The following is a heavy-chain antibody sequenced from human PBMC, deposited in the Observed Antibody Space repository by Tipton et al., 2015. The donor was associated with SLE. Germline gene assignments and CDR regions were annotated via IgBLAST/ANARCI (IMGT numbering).Heavy chain of an antibody. Sequence: GSLRLSCVASGFTFTDYYMSWVRQAPGQGPVYISYISPSGSDIAYADSVKGRFTVSRDNAKNSLFLQMDSLRAEDTAFYYCVKDSGPSGYVSSYFKHWGQGTLVTVSS. J-gene: IGHJ1*01. CDR2: ISPSGSDI. D-gene: IGHD5-12*01. CDR1: GFTFTDYY. CDR3: VKDSGPSGYVSSYFKH. V-gene: IGHV3-11*01.